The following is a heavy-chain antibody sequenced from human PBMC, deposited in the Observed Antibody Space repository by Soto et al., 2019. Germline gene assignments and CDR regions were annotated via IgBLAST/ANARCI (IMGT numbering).Heavy chain of an antibody. D-gene: IGHD3-10*01. J-gene: IGHJ5*02. CDR3: ARGGLLWFGEVNWFDP. V-gene: IGHV4-34*01. CDR1: GGSFSGYY. Sequence: SETLSLTFAVYGGSFSGYYWSWIRQPPGKGLEWIGEINHSGSTNYNPSLKSRVTISVDTSKNQFSLKLSSVTAADTAVYYCARGGLLWFGEVNWFDPWGQGTLVTVSS. CDR2: INHSGST.